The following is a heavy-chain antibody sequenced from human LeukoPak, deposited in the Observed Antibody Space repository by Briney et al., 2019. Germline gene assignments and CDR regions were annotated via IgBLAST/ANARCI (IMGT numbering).Heavy chain of an antibody. J-gene: IGHJ4*02. V-gene: IGHV3-11*01. D-gene: IGHD1-20*01. Sequence: PGGSLRLSCAASGFTFSVYYMSWIRQAPGKGLEWVSCISSSGNTIYYADSVKGRFTISRDNAKNSLYLQMNSLRAEDTAMYYCARRRYNWNAIDYWGQGTLVTVSS. CDR3: ARRRYNWNAIDY. CDR2: ISSSGNTI. CDR1: GFTFSVYY.